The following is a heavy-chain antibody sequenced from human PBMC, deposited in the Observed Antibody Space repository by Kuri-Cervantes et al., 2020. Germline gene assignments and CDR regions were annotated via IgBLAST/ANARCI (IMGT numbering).Heavy chain of an antibody. CDR1: GGSISSYY. CDR3: ARTFSTVTTTDWFDP. Sequence: SETLSLTCTVSGGSISSYYWSWIRQPAGKGLEWIGRIYTSGSTNYNPSLKSRVTISVDKSKNQFSLKLSSVTAADTAVYYCARTFSTVTTTDWFDPWGQGTLVTVSS. J-gene: IGHJ5*02. V-gene: IGHV4-4*07. CDR2: IYTSGST. D-gene: IGHD4-17*01.